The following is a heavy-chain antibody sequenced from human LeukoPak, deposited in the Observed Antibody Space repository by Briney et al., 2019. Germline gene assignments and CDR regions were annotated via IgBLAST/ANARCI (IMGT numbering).Heavy chain of an antibody. D-gene: IGHD5-24*01. Sequence: GRSLRLSCAASGFTFSSYAMHWVRQAPGKGLEWVAVIWYDGSNKYYADSVKGRFTISRDNSKNTLYLQMNSLRAEDTAVYYCARLRDGYADYWGQGTLVTVSS. CDR1: GFTFSSYA. CDR2: IWYDGSNK. CDR3: ARLRDGYADY. V-gene: IGHV3-33*08. J-gene: IGHJ4*02.